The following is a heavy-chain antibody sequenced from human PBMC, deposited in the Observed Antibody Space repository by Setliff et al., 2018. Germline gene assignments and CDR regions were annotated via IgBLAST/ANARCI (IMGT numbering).Heavy chain of an antibody. J-gene: IGHJ4*01. CDR3: ASDGTHYGDYDMLY. CDR1: GGTFSSYA. Sequence: GASVKVSCKASGGTFSSYAISWVRQAPGQGLEWMGGLIPVLASPNYAPKFYPRVTITAEESTSTVYMELSSLTSADTAVYYCASDGTHYGDYDMLYWGHGTLVTVSS. V-gene: IGHV1-69*13. CDR2: LIPVLASP. D-gene: IGHD4-17*01.